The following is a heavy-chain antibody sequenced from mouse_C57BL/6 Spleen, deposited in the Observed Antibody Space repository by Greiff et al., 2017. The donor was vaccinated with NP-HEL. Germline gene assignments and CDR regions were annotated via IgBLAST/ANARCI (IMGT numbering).Heavy chain of an antibody. CDR2: IYPSDSET. CDR1: GYTFTSYW. J-gene: IGHJ4*01. Sequence: QVQLQQPGAELVRPGSSVKLSCKASGYTFTSYWLDWVKQRPGQGLEWIGNIYPSDSETHYNQKFKDKATLTVDNSSSTAYMQLSSLTSEDSAVYYCARRGYYGSEAMDYWGQGTSVTVSS. D-gene: IGHD1-1*01. V-gene: IGHV1-61*01. CDR3: ARRGYYGSEAMDY.